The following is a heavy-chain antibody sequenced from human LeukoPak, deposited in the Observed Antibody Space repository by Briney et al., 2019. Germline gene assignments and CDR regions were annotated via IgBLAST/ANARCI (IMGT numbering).Heavy chain of an antibody. D-gene: IGHD3-9*01. CDR1: GSIFTSYW. J-gene: IGHJ4*02. V-gene: IGHV5-51*01. CDR2: IYPSDSDT. CDR3: ARQSYDILTGYQIDY. Sequence: GGSLQISVQGSGSIFTSYWIGGVRPVPGKGLEWMGIIYPSDSDTRYSPSFQGQVTISADKSISTAYLQWSSLKASDTAMYYCARQSYDILTGYQIDYWGQGTLVTVSS.